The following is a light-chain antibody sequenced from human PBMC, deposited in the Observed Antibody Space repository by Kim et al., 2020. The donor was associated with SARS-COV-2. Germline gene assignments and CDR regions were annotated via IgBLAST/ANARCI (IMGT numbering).Light chain of an antibody. Sequence: DIVMTQSPDSLAVSLGERATINCKSSQSVLTSSNNKNSLAWYQQKPGQPPKLLIYWASIRESGVPDRFSGSGSGTDFTLTNSSLQAEDVAVYYCQQYYSIPWTFGQGTKVDIK. CDR2: WAS. J-gene: IGKJ1*01. V-gene: IGKV4-1*01. CDR1: QSVLTSSNNKNS. CDR3: QQYYSIPWT.